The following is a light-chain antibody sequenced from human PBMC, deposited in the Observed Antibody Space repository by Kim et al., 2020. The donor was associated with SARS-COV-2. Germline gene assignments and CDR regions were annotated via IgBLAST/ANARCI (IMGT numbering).Light chain of an antibody. Sequence: SSELTQDPAVSVALGQTVRITCQGDSLRSYYASWYQQKPGQAPVLVIYGKNNRPSGIPDRFSGSSSGNTASLTITGAQAEDEADYYCNSRDSSDNHVFGTGTKVTVL. CDR3: NSRDSSDNHV. J-gene: IGLJ1*01. V-gene: IGLV3-19*01. CDR2: GKN. CDR1: SLRSYY.